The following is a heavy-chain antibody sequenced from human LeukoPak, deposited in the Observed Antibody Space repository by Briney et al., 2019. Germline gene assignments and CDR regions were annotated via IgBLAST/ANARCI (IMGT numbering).Heavy chain of an antibody. J-gene: IGHJ5*02. CDR2: ISGSGGST. CDR3: AKDASSSSLTYWFDP. CDR1: GFTFSSYA. Sequence: GGSLRLSCAASGFTFSSYAMSWVRQAPGKGLEWASAISGSGGSTYYADSVKGRFTISRDNSKNTLYLQMNSLRAEDTALYFCAKDASSSSLTYWFDPWGQGTLVTVSS. D-gene: IGHD6-13*01. V-gene: IGHV3-23*01.